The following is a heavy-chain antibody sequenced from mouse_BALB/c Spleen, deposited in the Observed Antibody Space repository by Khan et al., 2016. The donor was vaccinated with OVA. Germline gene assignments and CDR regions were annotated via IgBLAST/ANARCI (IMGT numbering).Heavy chain of an antibody. CDR2: IYPGNGNT. J-gene: IGHJ3*01. V-gene: IGHV1-77*01. Sequence: VELVESGAELARPGASVKLSCKASGYTFTDYYINWVKQRTGQGLEWIGDIYPGNGNTNYNEKFKGKATLTADKSSSTAFMHLSSLTSEDSAVYFCTRSGIGSFAFWGQGTLVTASA. CDR1: GYTFTDYY. CDR3: TRSGIGSFAF. D-gene: IGHD2-14*01.